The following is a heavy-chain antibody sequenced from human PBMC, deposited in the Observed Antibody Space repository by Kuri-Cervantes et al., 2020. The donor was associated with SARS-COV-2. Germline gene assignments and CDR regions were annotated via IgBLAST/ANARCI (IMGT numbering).Heavy chain of an antibody. J-gene: IGHJ2*01. CDR3: ARGLYYYDSSGYYFFWYFDL. D-gene: IGHD3-22*01. Sequence: GSLRLSCAASGFTVSSNYMSWVRQPPGKGLEWIGEIYHSGSTNYNPSLKSRVTISVDKSKNQFSLKLSSVTAADTAVYYCARGLYYYDSSGYYFFWYFDLWGRGTLVTVSS. CDR2: IYHSGST. CDR1: GFTVSSNY. V-gene: IGHV4-4*02.